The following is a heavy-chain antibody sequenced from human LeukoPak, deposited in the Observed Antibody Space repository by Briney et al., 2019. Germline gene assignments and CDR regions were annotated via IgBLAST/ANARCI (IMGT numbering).Heavy chain of an antibody. D-gene: IGHD1-26*01. Sequence: SVKVSRKASGGTFSSYTISWVRQAPGQGLEWMGRIIPILGIANYAQKFQGRVTITADESTSTAYMELSSLRSEDTAVYYCARVGVGLTFDYWGQGTLVTVSS. CDR1: GGTFSSYT. J-gene: IGHJ4*02. V-gene: IGHV1-69*02. CDR3: ARVGVGLTFDY. CDR2: IIPILGIA.